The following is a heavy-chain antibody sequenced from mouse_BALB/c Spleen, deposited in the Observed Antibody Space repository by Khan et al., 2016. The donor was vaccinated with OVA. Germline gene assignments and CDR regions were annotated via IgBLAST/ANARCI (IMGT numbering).Heavy chain of an antibody. D-gene: IGHD2-9*01. CDR3: ARAYYGYDGYYAMDY. CDR1: GFSLSRYN. Sequence: QVQLKESGPGLVAPSQSLSITCTVSGFSLSRYNIHWVRQPPGKGLEWLGMIWGGGGTDYNSTLKSRLSISKDNSKSQVFLQMNSLQTDNTAMYYCARAYYGYDGYYAMDYWGQGTSVTVSS. CDR2: IWGGGGT. J-gene: IGHJ4*01. V-gene: IGHV2-6-4*01.